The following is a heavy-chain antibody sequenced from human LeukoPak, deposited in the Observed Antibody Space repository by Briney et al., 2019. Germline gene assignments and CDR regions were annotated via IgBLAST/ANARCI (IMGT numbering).Heavy chain of an antibody. D-gene: IGHD2-15*01. CDR1: GGTFSNYV. Sequence: GASVKVSCKASGGTFSNYVISWVRQAPGQGLEWMGRIIPILGIANYAQNFQDRVTITVDKSTSTVYMELSSLTSDDTAMYYCARALRGGDYSADYWGQGTLVTVSS. J-gene: IGHJ4*02. CDR3: ARALRGGDYSADY. CDR2: IIPILGIA. V-gene: IGHV1-69*04.